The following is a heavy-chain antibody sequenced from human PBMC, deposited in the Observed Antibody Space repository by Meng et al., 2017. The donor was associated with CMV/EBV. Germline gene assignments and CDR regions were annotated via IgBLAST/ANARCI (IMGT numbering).Heavy chain of an antibody. CDR3: ARAQVVVVPAAIHYYYGMDV. D-gene: IGHD2-2*01. Sequence: ASVKVSCKASGYTFTSYDINWVRQATGQGLEWMGWMNPNSGNTGYAQKFQGRVTITTDESTSTAYMELSSPRSEDTAVYYCARAQVVVVPAAIHYYYGMDVWGQGTTVTVSS. V-gene: IGHV1-8*03. CDR2: MNPNSGNT. J-gene: IGHJ6*02. CDR1: GYTFTSYD.